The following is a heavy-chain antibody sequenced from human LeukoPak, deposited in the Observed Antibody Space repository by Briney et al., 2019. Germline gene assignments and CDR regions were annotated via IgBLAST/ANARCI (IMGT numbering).Heavy chain of an antibody. CDR2: IYYSGST. CDR3: ARGGDFWSGYYDY. CDR1: GGSIGSYY. J-gene: IGHJ4*02. V-gene: IGHV4-59*01. Sequence: PSETLSLTCTVSGGSIGSYYWSWIRQPPGKGLEWIGYIYYSGSTNYNPSLKSRVTISVDTSENQFSLKLSSVTAADTAVYYCARGGDFWSGYYDYWGQGTLVTVSS. D-gene: IGHD3-3*01.